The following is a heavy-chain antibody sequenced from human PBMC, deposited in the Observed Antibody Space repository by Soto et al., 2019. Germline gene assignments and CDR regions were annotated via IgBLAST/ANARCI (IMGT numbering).Heavy chain of an antibody. CDR2: ISGDGLST. J-gene: IGHJ3*02. V-gene: IGHV3-23*01. CDR1: GSTFTDFT. CDR3: ARRRDDFGI. Sequence: GRSLRLSCAGSGSTFTDFTMTWVRQPPGKGLEWVSAISGDGLSTYYAGSVKGRFTISRDNSKTTLYLQMNSLRAEDTAVYYCARRRDDFGIWGRGTMVTVSS.